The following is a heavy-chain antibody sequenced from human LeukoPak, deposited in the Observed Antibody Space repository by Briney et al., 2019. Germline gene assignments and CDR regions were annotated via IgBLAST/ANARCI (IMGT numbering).Heavy chain of an antibody. D-gene: IGHD3-22*01. CDR1: GFTFSSYA. Sequence: GGSLRLSCAASGFTFSSYAMSWVRQAPGKGLEWVSAISGSGGSTYYADSVKGRFTISRDNSKNTLYPQMNSLRAEDTAVYYCAKEHRVEGAYYYDSSGYYAPGAFDIWGQGTMVTVSS. V-gene: IGHV3-23*01. CDR2: ISGSGGST. J-gene: IGHJ3*02. CDR3: AKEHRVEGAYYYDSSGYYAPGAFDI.